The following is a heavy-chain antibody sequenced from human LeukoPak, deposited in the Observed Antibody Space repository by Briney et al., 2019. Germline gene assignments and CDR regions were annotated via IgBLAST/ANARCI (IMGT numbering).Heavy chain of an antibody. V-gene: IGHV1-2*02. CDR1: GYTSTGYY. Sequence: ASVKVSCKAPGYTSTGYYMHWVRQAPGQGLEWMGWINPNSGGTNYAQKFQGRVTMTRDTSISTAYMELSRLRSDDTAVYYCARSSGWYGGDYWGQGTLVTVSS. CDR2: INPNSGGT. CDR3: ARSSGWYGGDY. J-gene: IGHJ4*02. D-gene: IGHD6-19*01.